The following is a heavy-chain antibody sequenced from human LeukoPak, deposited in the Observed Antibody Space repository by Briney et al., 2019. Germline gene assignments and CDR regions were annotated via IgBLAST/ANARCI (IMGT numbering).Heavy chain of an antibody. Sequence: PSETQSLTCTVSGGSMSSYYWSWIRQPPGKGLEWIGYIYYSGSTNYNPSLKSRVTISVDTSKNHFSLKLSSVTAADTAVYYCARDRRYYDTSGTVYYDAMDVWGQGTTVTVSS. CDR1: GGSMSSYY. V-gene: IGHV4-59*01. CDR3: ARDRRYYDTSGTVYYDAMDV. D-gene: IGHD3-22*01. CDR2: IYYSGST. J-gene: IGHJ6*02.